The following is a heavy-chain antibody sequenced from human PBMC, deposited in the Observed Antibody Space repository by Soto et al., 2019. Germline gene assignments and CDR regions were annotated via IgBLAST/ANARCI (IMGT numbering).Heavy chain of an antibody. Sequence: SETLSLTCTVSGGSISSSSYYWGWIRQPPGKGLEWIGSIYYSGSTYYNPSLKSRVTISVDTSKNQFSLKLSSVTAADTAVYYCASLPVDTAMVSYYYYGMDVWGQGTTVTVSS. V-gene: IGHV4-39*01. CDR1: GGSISSSSYY. D-gene: IGHD5-18*01. CDR2: IYYSGST. J-gene: IGHJ6*02. CDR3: ASLPVDTAMVSYYYYGMDV.